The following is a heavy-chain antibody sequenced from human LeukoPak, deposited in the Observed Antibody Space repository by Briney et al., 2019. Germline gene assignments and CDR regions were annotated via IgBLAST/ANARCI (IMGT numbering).Heavy chain of an antibody. Sequence: GGSLRLSCTASGFTFTTYWMHWVRQAPGKGLVWVSHINSDGSITSYADSVKGRFTISRDNAKNTLYLQMNSLRAEDTAVYYCARDAVDTANAVWGQGTTVTVSS. CDR2: INSDGSIT. CDR3: ARDAVDTANAV. J-gene: IGHJ6*02. D-gene: IGHD5-18*01. V-gene: IGHV3-74*01. CDR1: GFTFTTYW.